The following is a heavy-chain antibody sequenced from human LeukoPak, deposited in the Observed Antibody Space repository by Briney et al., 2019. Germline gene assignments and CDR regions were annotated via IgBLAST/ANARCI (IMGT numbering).Heavy chain of an antibody. CDR2: IYHSGST. CDR1: GYSISSGYY. Sequence: SETLSLTCAVSGYSISSGYYWGWIRQPPGKGLEWIGSIYHSGSTYYNPSLKSRVTISVDTSKNQFSLKLSSVTAADTVVYYCAREVLDFDYWGQGTLVTVSS. CDR3: AREVLDFDY. J-gene: IGHJ4*02. V-gene: IGHV4-38-2*02. D-gene: IGHD2-2*03.